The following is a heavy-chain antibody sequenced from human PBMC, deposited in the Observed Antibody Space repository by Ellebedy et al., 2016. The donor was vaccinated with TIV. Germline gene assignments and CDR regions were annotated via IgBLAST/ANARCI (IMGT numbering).Heavy chain of an antibody. V-gene: IGHV3-30*04. CDR3: ARGSQYYGSGDDAFNI. CDR1: GFTFSSFA. J-gene: IGHJ3*02. CDR2: LSYDGINK. D-gene: IGHD3-10*01. Sequence: PGGSLRLSCAASGFTFSSFAMHWVRQAPGKGLEWVAVLSYDGINKYYADSLKGRFTISRDNSKLYLQMNSLRSEDTAVYFCARGSQYYGSGDDAFNIWGQGTMVTVSS.